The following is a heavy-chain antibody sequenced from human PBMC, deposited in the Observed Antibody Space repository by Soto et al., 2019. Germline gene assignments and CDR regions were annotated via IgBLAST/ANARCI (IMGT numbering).Heavy chain of an antibody. CDR2: ISDDGGSK. J-gene: IGHJ4*02. V-gene: IGHV3-30*18. D-gene: IGHD4-17*01. Sequence: QVLLVESGGGVVQPGRSPRISCAVSGFTFSSFGMHWVRQAPGKGLEWVAVISDDGGSKHYADSVKGRFTISRDNSNNTLYLQMDSLGPEATAVYYCAKDRWGDFGDLNLPGYWGQGTLVTVSS. CDR3: AKDRWGDFGDLNLPGY. CDR1: GFTFSSFG.